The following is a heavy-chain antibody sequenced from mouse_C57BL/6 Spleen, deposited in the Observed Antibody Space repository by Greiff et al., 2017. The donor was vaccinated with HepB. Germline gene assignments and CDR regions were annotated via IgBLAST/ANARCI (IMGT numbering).Heavy chain of an antibody. D-gene: IGHD3-2*02. CDR3: ARAAQAAMDY. V-gene: IGHV1-64*01. CDR2: IHPNSGST. CDR1: GYTFTSYW. Sequence: QVQLKESGAELVKPGASVKLSCKASGYTFTSYWMHWVKQRPGQGLEWIGMIHPNSGSTNYNEKFKSKATLTVDKSSSTAYMQLSSLTSEDSAVYYCARAAQAAMDYWGQGTSVTVSS. J-gene: IGHJ4*01.